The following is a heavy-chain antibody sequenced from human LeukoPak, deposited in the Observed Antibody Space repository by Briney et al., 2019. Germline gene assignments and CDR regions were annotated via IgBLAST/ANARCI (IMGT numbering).Heavy chain of an antibody. Sequence: GGSLRLSCAASGFSFRSSAMHWVRQAPGKGLEWMAFMRSDGSDEHYADSVKGRFTISRDNSHNTLYLQMNSLHSEDTAVYYCAKDGSSGYYYAYNYWGQGTLVTVSS. CDR2: MRSDGSDE. J-gene: IGHJ4*02. V-gene: IGHV3-30*02. CDR3: AKDGSSGYYYAYNY. D-gene: IGHD3-22*01. CDR1: GFSFRSSA.